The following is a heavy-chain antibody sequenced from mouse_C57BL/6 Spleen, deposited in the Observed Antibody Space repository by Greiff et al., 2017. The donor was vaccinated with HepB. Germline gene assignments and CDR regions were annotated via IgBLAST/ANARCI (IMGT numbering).Heavy chain of an antibody. CDR1: GYTFTSYW. D-gene: IGHD1-1*01. V-gene: IGHV1-52*01. Sequence: QVQLQQPGAELVRPGSSVKLSCKASGYTFTSYWMHWVKQRPIQGLEWIGNIDPSDSETHYNQKFKDKATLTVDKSSSTAYMQLSSLTSEDSAVYYCARYGSSLSYFDYWGQGTTLTVSS. CDR2: IDPSDSET. CDR3: ARYGSSLSYFDY. J-gene: IGHJ2*01.